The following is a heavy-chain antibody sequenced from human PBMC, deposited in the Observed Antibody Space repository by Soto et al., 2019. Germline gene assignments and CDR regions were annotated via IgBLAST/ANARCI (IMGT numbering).Heavy chain of an antibody. V-gene: IGHV4-59*01. CDR2: MHSSGGS. CDR1: GASMNNYY. Sequence: QVQLQEWGPGLVKPSETLSLTCTVSGASMNNYYGSWVRQPPGKGLEWIGYMHSSGGSNSNPSLKGRVTISVDTSKNQISLKLTSVTAADTAVYYXVRSXHSFGGVMWGQGTLVTVSS. J-gene: IGHJ4*02. CDR3: VRSXHSFGGVM. D-gene: IGHD3-16*01.